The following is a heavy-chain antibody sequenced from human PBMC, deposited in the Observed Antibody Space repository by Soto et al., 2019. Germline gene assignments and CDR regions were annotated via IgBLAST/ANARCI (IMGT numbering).Heavy chain of an antibody. D-gene: IGHD1-1*01. CDR2: ISSDGRNE. Sequence: GGSLRLSCVASGFTFSRDGMVWVRQAPGKGLEWMTTISSDGRNEHYADSVQGRFTVSRDNSKNTVYLQMDSLRDEDTAVYYCTSGGTPYFDWWGQGTPVTVSS. CDR1: GFTFSRDG. V-gene: IGHV3-30*04. CDR3: TSGGTPYFDW. J-gene: IGHJ4*02.